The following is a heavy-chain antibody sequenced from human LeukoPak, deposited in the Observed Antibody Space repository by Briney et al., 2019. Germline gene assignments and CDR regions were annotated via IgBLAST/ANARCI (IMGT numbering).Heavy chain of an antibody. CDR2: IYTSGST. CDR1: GGSISSYY. V-gene: IGHV4-4*07. Sequence: SETLSLTCTVSGGSISSYYWSWIRQPAGKGLDWIGRIYTSGSTNYNPALKSRVTMSVDTSKNQFSLKLSSVTAADTAVYYCARDLQSGSDAFDIWGQGTMVTVSS. D-gene: IGHD6-19*01. J-gene: IGHJ3*02. CDR3: ARDLQSGSDAFDI.